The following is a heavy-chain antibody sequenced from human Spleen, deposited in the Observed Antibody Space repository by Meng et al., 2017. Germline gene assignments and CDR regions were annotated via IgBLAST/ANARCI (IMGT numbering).Heavy chain of an antibody. CDR3: ARDLELVRGVMVHWFDP. CDR1: GFTFSRFA. CDR2: MSGSSSYI. Sequence: GESLKISCAASGFTFSRFAMNWVRQAPGKGLEWVSSMSGSSSYITYADSVKGRFTVSRDNAKNSLYLQMNSLRAEDTAVYYCARDLELVRGVMVHWFDPWGQGTLVTVSS. J-gene: IGHJ5*02. V-gene: IGHV3-21*01. D-gene: IGHD3-10*01.